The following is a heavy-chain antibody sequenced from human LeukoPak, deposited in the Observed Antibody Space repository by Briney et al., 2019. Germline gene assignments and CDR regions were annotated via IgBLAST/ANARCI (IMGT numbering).Heavy chain of an antibody. D-gene: IGHD3-22*01. CDR2: IYYSGST. CDR3: ARHWASSPYYYDSSGSNVLDY. V-gene: IGHV4-39*01. J-gene: IGHJ4*02. Sequence: SETLSLTCTVSGGSISSSSYYWGWIRQPPGKGLEWIGSIYYSGSTYYNPSHKSRVTISVDTSKNQFSLKLSSVTAADTAVYYCARHWASSPYYYDSSGSNVLDYWGQGTLVTVSS. CDR1: GGSISSSSYY.